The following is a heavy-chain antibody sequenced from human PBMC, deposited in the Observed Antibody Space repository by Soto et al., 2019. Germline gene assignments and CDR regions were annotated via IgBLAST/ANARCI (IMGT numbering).Heavy chain of an antibody. Sequence: GEPLNFSANGSAYNFTSHCIGWVRNTPGKSLEWMGSIDHGKSDTRYSPCFQGQVTISADKSISTACLQWSSLKASDTAMYYCARGAVVTSWFHPSGQGTLV. J-gene: IGHJ5*02. CDR3: ARGAVVTSWFHP. D-gene: IGHD3-22*01. CDR2: IDHGKSDT. V-gene: IGHV5-51*01. CDR1: AYNFTSHC.